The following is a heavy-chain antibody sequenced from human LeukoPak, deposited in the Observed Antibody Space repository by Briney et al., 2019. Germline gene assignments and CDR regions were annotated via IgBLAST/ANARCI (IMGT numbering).Heavy chain of an antibody. J-gene: IGHJ5*02. CDR1: GYIFTTYD. V-gene: IGHV1-8*03. CDR3: ARRKFLGWFDP. D-gene: IGHD7-27*01. CDR2: LNPNSGNA. Sequence: ASVKVSCKASGYIFTTYDIGWVRQATGQGLEWMGWLNPNSGNAGYSQMFQGRVTISRNTSISTAYMELSSRRSDDTAIYYCARRKFLGWFDPWGQGTLVTVSS.